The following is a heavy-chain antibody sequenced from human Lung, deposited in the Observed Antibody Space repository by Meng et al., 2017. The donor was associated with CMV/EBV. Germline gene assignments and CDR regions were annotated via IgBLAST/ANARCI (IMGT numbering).Heavy chain of an antibody. D-gene: IGHD2-8*02. Sequence: FIDYVNKGGRQASGQGLEWMGWMNPNSGNTGYAQNFQGRLSMTISTSTSTAYMELNSLRSEDTAVYYCTRDGHTGRHGWRYDTGWFDPWGQGTLVTVSS. J-gene: IGHJ5*02. CDR2: MNPNSGNT. CDR1: FIDYV. V-gene: IGHV1-8*01. CDR3: TRDGHTGRHGWRYDTGWFDP.